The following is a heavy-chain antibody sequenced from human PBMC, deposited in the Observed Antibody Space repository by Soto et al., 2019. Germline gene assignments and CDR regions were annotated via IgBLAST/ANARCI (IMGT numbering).Heavy chain of an antibody. D-gene: IGHD4-17*01. V-gene: IGHV3-15*07. CDR2: IKSKTDGGTT. J-gene: IGHJ6*02. CDR1: GFTFSNAW. CDR3: TTVRLDYGDYYYYGMDV. Sequence: GGSLRLSCAASGFTFSNAWMNWVRQAPGKGLEWVGRIKSKTDGGTTDYAAPVKGRFTISRDDSKNTLYLQMNSLKTEDTAVYYCTTVRLDYGDYYYYGMDVWGQGTTVTVSS.